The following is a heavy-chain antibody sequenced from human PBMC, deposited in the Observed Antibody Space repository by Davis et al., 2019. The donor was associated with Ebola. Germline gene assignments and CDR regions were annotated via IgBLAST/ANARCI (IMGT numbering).Heavy chain of an antibody. CDR2: IFYSGST. CDR1: GGSISRYY. J-gene: IGHJ5*02. D-gene: IGHD3-10*01. V-gene: IGHV4-59*01. CDR3: AKVYGSGSYQFDP. Sequence: SETLSLTCTVSGGSISRYYWSWIRQTPGKGLEWIGYIFYSGSTNYNPSLKSRVTISVDTSKNQFSLKLTSVTAADTAIYYCAKVYGSGSYQFDPWGQGTLVTVSS.